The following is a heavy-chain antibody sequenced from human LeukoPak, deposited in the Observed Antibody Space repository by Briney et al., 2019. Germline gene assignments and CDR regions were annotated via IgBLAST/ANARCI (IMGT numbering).Heavy chain of an antibody. D-gene: IGHD6-25*01. CDR1: GFIFSNYA. J-gene: IGHJ4*02. CDR3: ARMNRGSGDY. CDR2: ILYDGSNE. V-gene: IGHV3-30-3*01. Sequence: GGSLRLSCAASGFIFSNYAIHWVRQAQGKGLEWVAVILYDGSNEYYADSVKDRFTISRDNSKNTVYLQMNSLRPEDTGVYYCARMNRGSGDYWGQGTLVTVSS.